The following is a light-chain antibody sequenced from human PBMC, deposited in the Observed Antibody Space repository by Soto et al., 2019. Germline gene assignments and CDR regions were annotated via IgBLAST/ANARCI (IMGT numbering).Light chain of an antibody. J-gene: IGKJ1*01. Sequence: EIVLTQSPATLSLSPGERATLSCRASQSVSSYLAWYQQKPGQAPRLLIYDASNRATGIPARFSGSGSGTDFPLTIITLEPEDFAGYYSQQRSNWPGGTFGQWTKVDIK. CDR2: DAS. CDR3: QQRSNWPGGT. CDR1: QSVSSY. V-gene: IGKV3-11*01.